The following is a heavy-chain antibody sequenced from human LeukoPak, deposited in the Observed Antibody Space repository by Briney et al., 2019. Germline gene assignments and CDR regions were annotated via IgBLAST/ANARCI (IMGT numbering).Heavy chain of an antibody. J-gene: IGHJ4*02. Sequence: PGGSLRLSCAASGFTFSSYWMTWVRQAPGKGLEWVANIKYDGSEKDYMDSVKGRFTISRDNAKNSLYLQMNSLRAEDTAVYYCARDIEAAGLFLDYWDQGTLVTVSS. D-gene: IGHD6-13*01. CDR2: IKYDGSEK. CDR3: ARDIEAAGLFLDY. CDR1: GFTFSSYW. V-gene: IGHV3-7*01.